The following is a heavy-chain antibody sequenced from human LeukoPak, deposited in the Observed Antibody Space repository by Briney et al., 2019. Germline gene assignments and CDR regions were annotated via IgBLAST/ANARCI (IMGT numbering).Heavy chain of an antibody. CDR3: AKQWVDC. CDR2: IHSNADT. J-gene: IGHJ4*02. Sequence: GGSLRLSCAASDFTVISNYMTWVRQVPGKGLECVSVIHSNADTYYAASVKGRFTISRDSSNHMLYLQMNSLRAEDTALYYCAKQWVDCWGQGTLVTVSS. V-gene: IGHV3-53*01. CDR1: DFTVISNY. D-gene: IGHD1-26*01.